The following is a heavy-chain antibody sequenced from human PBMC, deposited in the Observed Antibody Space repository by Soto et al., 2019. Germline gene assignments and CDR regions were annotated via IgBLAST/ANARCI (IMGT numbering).Heavy chain of an antibody. CDR2: IWYDGSNK. V-gene: IGHV3-33*06. D-gene: IGHD6-19*01. Sequence: PGGSLRLSCAASGFTFSSYGMHWVRQAPGKGLEWVAVIWYDGSNKYYADSVKGRFTISRDNSKNTLYLQMNSLRAEDTAVYYCVKDIPRLKGGYSSGWFLFDWGQGTLVTVSS. CDR3: VKDIPRLKGGYSSGWFLFD. J-gene: IGHJ4*02. CDR1: GFTFSSYG.